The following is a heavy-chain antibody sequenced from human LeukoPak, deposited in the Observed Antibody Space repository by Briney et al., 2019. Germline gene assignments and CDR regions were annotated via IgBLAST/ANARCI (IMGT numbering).Heavy chain of an antibody. Sequence: GGSLRLSCAVSGFTFTSDSMNWVRQAPGKGLEWVSSISSSTIYIYYADSLKGRFTISRDNAKNSLYLQMNSLRAADTTVYYCARGPRYFDYWGQGTLVTVSS. V-gene: IGHV3-21*01. CDR1: GFTFTSDS. J-gene: IGHJ4*02. CDR2: ISSSTIYI. CDR3: ARGPRYFDY.